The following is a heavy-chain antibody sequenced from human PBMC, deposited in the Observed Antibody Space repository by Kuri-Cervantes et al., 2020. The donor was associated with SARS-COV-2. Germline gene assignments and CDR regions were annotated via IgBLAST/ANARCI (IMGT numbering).Heavy chain of an antibody. Sequence: GGSLRLSCAASGFTFNSYAMSWVRQAPGKGLEWVSAISGSGGSTYYADSVKGRFTISRDNSKNTLYLQMNSLRAEDTAVYYCAKCGELLTSSYYYYGMDVWGQGTTVTVSS. J-gene: IGHJ6*02. CDR1: GFTFNSYA. D-gene: IGHD1-26*01. V-gene: IGHV3-23*01. CDR2: ISGSGGST. CDR3: AKCGELLTSSYYYYGMDV.